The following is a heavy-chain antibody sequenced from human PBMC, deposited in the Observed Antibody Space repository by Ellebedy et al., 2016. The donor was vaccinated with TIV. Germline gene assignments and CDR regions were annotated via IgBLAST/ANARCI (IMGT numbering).Heavy chain of an antibody. CDR3: ATWDTAMDVSLYYFDY. J-gene: IGHJ4*02. D-gene: IGHD5-18*01. CDR1: GYTLTELS. Sequence: ASVKVSXXVSGYTLTELSMHWVRQAPGKGLEWMGGFDPEDGETIYAQKFQGRVTMTEDTSTDTAYMELSSLRSEDTAVYYCATWDTAMDVSLYYFDYWGQGTLVTVSS. CDR2: FDPEDGET. V-gene: IGHV1-24*01.